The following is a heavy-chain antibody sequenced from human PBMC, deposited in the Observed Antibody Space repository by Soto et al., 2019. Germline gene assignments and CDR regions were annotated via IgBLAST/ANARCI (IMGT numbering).Heavy chain of an antibody. J-gene: IGHJ4*02. CDR2: ISYDGSNK. CDR3: TKDAWDN. CDR1: GFTFSSYD. V-gene: IGHV3-30*18. D-gene: IGHD1-26*01. Sequence: SLRLSCAASGFTFSSYDMHWVRQAPGKGLEWVAVISYDGSNKYYADSVKGRFTISRDNSKNTLYLQMNSLRAEDTAVYYCTKDAWDNWGQGTLVTVSS.